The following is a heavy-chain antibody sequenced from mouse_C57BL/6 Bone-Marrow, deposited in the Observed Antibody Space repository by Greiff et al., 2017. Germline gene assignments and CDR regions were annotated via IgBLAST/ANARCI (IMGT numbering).Heavy chain of an antibody. Sequence: VQLQQPGAELVRPGSSVKLSCKASGYTFPSYWMHWVKQRPIQGLEWIGNIDPSDSETHYNQKFKDKATLTVDKSSSTAYMQLSSLTSEDCAVYYCARSKGLRRGSYFDYWGQGTTLTVSS. D-gene: IGHD2-4*01. CDR2: IDPSDSET. V-gene: IGHV1-52*01. CDR3: ARSKGLRRGSYFDY. CDR1: GYTFPSYW. J-gene: IGHJ2*01.